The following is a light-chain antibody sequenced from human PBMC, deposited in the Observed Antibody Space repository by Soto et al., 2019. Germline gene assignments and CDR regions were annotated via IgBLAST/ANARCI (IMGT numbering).Light chain of an antibody. CDR3: QQYGSSPIT. CDR2: DAS. CDR1: QSVSSSY. J-gene: IGKJ5*01. Sequence: EIVLTQSPGTLSLSPGERATLSCRASQSVSSSYLAWYQQNPGQAPSLLIYDASRRPTGIPGRFSGSGSGTDFTLTISRLEPEDFAVYYCQQYGSSPITFGQGTRRRL. V-gene: IGKV3-20*01.